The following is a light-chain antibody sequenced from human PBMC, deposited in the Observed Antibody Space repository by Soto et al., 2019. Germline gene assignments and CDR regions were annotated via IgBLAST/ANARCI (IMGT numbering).Light chain of an antibody. CDR1: GSDIAGYNY. Sequence: QSALAQPASVSGSPGQSITISCTGTGSDIAGYNYVSWFQQHPGKAPKLMMYQVTIRPSGVSNRFSGAKSGNTASLTISGLQAEDEAEYYCSSFTSSSTLVVFGGGTKLTVL. CDR2: QVT. CDR3: SSFTSSSTLVV. V-gene: IGLV2-14*01. J-gene: IGLJ2*01.